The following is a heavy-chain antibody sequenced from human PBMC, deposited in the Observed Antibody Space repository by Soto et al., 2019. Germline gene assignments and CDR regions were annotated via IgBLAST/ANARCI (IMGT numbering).Heavy chain of an antibody. CDR3: ANGVFDY. CDR2: ISYDGSNK. CDR1: GFTFSSYG. V-gene: IGHV3-30*18. J-gene: IGHJ4*02. Sequence: QVQLVESGGGVVQPGRSLRLSCAASGFTFSSYGMHWVRQAPGKGLEWVAVISYDGSNKYYADSVKGRFTISRDNSKNTLYLQMNSLRAEDTAVYYCANGVFDYWGQGTLVTVSS. D-gene: IGHD3-16*01.